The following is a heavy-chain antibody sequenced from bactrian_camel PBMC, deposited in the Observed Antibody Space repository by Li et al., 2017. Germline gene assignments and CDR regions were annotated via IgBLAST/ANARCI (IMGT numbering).Heavy chain of an antibody. CDR2: IDHDGSA. Sequence: HVQLVESGGGSVQSGGSLRLSCAASGSGYISGTYCLGWFRQVPGKEREGVASIDHDGSASYADSVKGRFTISHVNANNTLHLKMNSLKPEDTAVYYCAVDLGWCGSRPLQREFRNWGQGTQVTVS. D-gene: IGHD2*01. CDR3: AVDLGWCGSRPLQREFRN. J-gene: IGHJ4*01. CDR1: GSGYISGTYC. V-gene: IGHV3S53*01.